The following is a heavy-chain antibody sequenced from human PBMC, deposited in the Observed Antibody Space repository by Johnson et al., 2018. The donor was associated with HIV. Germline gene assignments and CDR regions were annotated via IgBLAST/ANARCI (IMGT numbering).Heavy chain of an antibody. J-gene: IGHJ3*02. V-gene: IGHV3-30*02. D-gene: IGHD1-26*01. CDR3: AKDTVSGSYYDAFDI. CDR2: IRYDGSNK. Sequence: QVQLVESGGGVVQPGGSLRLSCAASGFTFSSYGMHWVRQAPGKGLAWVAFIRYDGSNKYYADSVKGRFTISRDNSKNTLYLQMNSLRAEDTAVYYCAKDTVSGSYYDAFDIWGQGTMVTVSS. CDR1: GFTFSSYG.